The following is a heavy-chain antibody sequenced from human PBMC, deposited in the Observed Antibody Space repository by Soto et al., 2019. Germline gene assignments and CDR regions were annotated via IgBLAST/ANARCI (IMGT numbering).Heavy chain of an antibody. CDR2: IYYSGST. V-gene: IGHV4-39*01. Sequence: SETLSLTCTVSGGSISSSSYYWGWIRQPPGKGLEWIGSIYYSGSTYYNPSLKSRVTISVDTSKNQFSLKLSSVTAADTAVYYCARIMDYYDSSVYYLVPFFDYWGQGTLVTVSS. D-gene: IGHD3-22*01. CDR3: ARIMDYYDSSVYYLVPFFDY. J-gene: IGHJ4*02. CDR1: GGSISSSSYY.